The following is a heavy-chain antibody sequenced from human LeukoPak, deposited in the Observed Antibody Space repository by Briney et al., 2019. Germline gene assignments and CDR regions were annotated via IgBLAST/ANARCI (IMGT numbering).Heavy chain of an antibody. Sequence: PGGSLRLSCAASGLTFSSFWMGWVRQTPGKRLEWVANMNIDGSEKYYADSVKGRFSISRDNARNSVYLQMNSLRVDDTAVYYCARSVVGVIVVVPAAIDYWGQGTLVTVSS. CDR3: ARSVVGVIVVVPAAIDY. CDR2: MNIDGSEK. D-gene: IGHD2-2*01. J-gene: IGHJ4*02. CDR1: GLTFSSFW. V-gene: IGHV3-7*01.